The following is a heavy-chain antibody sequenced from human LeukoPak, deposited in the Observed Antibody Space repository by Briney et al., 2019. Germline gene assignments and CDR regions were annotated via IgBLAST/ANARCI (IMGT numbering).Heavy chain of an antibody. CDR2: ISSNGGST. CDR1: GFTCMS. D-gene: IGHD1-14*01. CDR3: ARAPTGIDDAFDI. J-gene: IGHJ3*02. Sequence: GGSLRLSCAASGFTCMSWVRQAPGKGLEYVSAISSNGGSTYYANSVKGRFTISRDNSKNTLYLQMGSLRAEDMAVYYCARAPTGIDDAFDIWGQGTMVTVSS. V-gene: IGHV3-64*01.